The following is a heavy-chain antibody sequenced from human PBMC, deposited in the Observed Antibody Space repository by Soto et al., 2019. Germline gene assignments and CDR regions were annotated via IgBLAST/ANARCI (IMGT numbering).Heavy chain of an antibody. Sequence: HPGGSLRLSCVASGFTFSSFAMSWVRQAPGKGLEWVSTLSGSGGDTYYADSVNGRFTISRDKSKNTLYLQMDRLRVEDTAVYYCAKRGGYDYVWKSYRPDYWGQGTQVTVSS. V-gene: IGHV3-23*01. D-gene: IGHD3-16*02. CDR2: LSGSGGDT. J-gene: IGHJ4*02. CDR3: AKRGGYDYVWKSYRPDY. CDR1: GFTFSSFA.